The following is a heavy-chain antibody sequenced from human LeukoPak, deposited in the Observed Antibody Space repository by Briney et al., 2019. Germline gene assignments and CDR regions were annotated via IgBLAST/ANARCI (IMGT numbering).Heavy chain of an antibody. V-gene: IGHV4-34*01. D-gene: IGHD4-17*01. Sequence: SETLSLTCAVSGGSFSGYYWTWIRQPPGKGLEWIGEINHSGSANYSPSLSSRATISLDMSENQFSLKLTSVTAADTAVYYCARGQGTVTTHWDQGTLVTVSS. CDR3: ARGQGTVTTH. J-gene: IGHJ4*02. CDR2: INHSGSA. CDR1: GGSFSGYY.